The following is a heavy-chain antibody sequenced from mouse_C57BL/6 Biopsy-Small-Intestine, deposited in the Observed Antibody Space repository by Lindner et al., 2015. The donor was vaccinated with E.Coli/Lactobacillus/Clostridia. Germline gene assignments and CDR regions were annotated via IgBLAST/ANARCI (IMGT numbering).Heavy chain of an antibody. CDR1: GYTFTSYG. CDR2: IYPSSNNT. J-gene: IGHJ2*01. V-gene: IGHV1-81*01. CDR3: ARWGATVVATEFDY. D-gene: IGHD1-1*01. Sequence: VQLQESGAELARPGASVKLSCKASGYTFTSYGISWVKQRTGQGLEWIGEIYPSSNNTYYNEKFKAKATLTADKSSSTAYMELRSLTSEDSAMFFCARWGATVVATEFDYWGQGTTLKVSS.